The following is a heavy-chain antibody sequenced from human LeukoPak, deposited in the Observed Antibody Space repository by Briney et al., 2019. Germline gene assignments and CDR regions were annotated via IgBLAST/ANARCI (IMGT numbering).Heavy chain of an antibody. CDR1: GFTFSSYG. CDR2: ISYDGGKK. J-gene: IGHJ4*02. V-gene: IGHV3-30*18. Sequence: GGSLRLSCAASGFTFSSYGMHWVRQAPGKGLEWVAIISYDGGKKDYADSVKGRFTISRDNSKNTLYLQMNSLRAEDTAVYYCAKDRSKGYYGDEFDFWGQGTLVTVSS. CDR3: AKDRSKGYYGDEFDF. D-gene: IGHD4-17*01.